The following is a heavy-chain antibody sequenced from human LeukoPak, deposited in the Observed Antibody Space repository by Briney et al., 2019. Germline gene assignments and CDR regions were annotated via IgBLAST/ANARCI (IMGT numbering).Heavy chain of an antibody. V-gene: IGHV3-9*01. CDR3: AKGGDDISARFDY. J-gene: IGHJ4*02. CDR2: ISWNSGSI. CDR1: GFTFDDYA. Sequence: GGSLRLSCAASGFTFDDYAMHWVRLAPGKGLEWVSGISWNSGSIGYADSVKGRFTISRDNAKNSLYLQMNSLRAEDTALYYCAKGGDDISARFDYWGQGTLVTVSS. D-gene: IGHD3-9*01.